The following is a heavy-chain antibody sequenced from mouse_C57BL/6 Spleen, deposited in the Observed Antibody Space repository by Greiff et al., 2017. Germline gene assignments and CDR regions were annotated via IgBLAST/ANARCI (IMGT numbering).Heavy chain of an antibody. D-gene: IGHD3-2*02. CDR2: ISDGGSYT. CDR3: ARAQTAQALYFDY. J-gene: IGHJ2*01. CDR1: GFTFSSYA. V-gene: IGHV5-4*03. Sequence: EVKLVESGGGLVKPGGSLKLSCAASGFTFSSYAMSWVRQTPEKRLEWVATISDGGSYTYYPENVKGRFTIFRDNAKNNLYLQMSHLKSEDTAMYYCARAQTAQALYFDYWGQGTTLTVSS.